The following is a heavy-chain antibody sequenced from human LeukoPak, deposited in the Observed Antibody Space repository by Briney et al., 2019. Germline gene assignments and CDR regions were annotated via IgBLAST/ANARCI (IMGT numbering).Heavy chain of an antibody. J-gene: IGHJ4*02. CDR2: IKPDGSLQ. D-gene: IGHD3-22*01. V-gene: IGHV3-7*01. Sequence: GGSLRLSCAASGFTFSRYWMSWVRQAPGKGLEWVANIKPDGSLQFYGDSVKGRFTISRDNAKNSLYLQMNNLRAEDTAVYYCATSYDSSGCDWGQGTLVTVSS. CDR1: GFTFSRYW. CDR3: ATSYDSSGCD.